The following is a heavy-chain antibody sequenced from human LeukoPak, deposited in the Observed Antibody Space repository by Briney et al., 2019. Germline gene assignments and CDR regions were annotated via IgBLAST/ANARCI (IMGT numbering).Heavy chain of an antibody. J-gene: IGHJ3*02. CDR2: IFPSGST. Sequence: SETLSLTWAVSAGSINNYYWSWIRQPAGKGREWIGRIFPSGSTNYNASLTSRVTMSVDTSKNQFSLKLRSMTAADTAVYYCARAPVTVKDSFYIWGQGTMVTVSS. CDR3: ARAPVTVKDSFYI. V-gene: IGHV4-4*07. CDR1: AGSINNYY. D-gene: IGHD4-11*01.